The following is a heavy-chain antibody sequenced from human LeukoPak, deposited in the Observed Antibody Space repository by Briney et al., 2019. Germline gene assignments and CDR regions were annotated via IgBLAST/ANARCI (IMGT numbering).Heavy chain of an antibody. CDR2: ISSSSSYI. D-gene: IGHD5-18*01. V-gene: IGHV3-21*01. CDR3: ARDLNTAFDY. Sequence: PGGSLRLSCAASGFTFSSYSMTWVRQAPGKGLEWVSSISSSSSYIYYADSVKGRFTISRDNAKNSLYLQMNSLRAEDTAVYYCARDLNTAFDYWGQGTLVTVSS. CDR1: GFTFSSYS. J-gene: IGHJ4*02.